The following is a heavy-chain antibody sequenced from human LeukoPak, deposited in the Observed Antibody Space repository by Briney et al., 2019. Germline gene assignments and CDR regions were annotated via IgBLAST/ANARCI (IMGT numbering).Heavy chain of an antibody. CDR1: GGTFSSYA. CDR3: ARADTAMVHEDY. CDR2: IIPIFGTA. V-gene: IGHV1-69*13. D-gene: IGHD5-18*01. Sequence: GASVKVSCKASGGTFSSYAISWVRQAPGQGLEWMGGIIPIFGTANYAQKFQGRVTITADESTSTAYMELSSLRSDDTAVYYCARADTAMVHEDYWGQGTLVTVSS. J-gene: IGHJ4*02.